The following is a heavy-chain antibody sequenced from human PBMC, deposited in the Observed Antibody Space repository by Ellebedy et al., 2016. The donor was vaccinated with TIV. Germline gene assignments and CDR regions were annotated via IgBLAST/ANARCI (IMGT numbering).Heavy chain of an antibody. J-gene: IGHJ4*02. Sequence: SETLSLTXTVSGGSISSSSYYWGWIRQPPGKGLEWIGSIYYSGSTYYNPSLKSRVTISVDTSKNQFSLKLSSVTAADTAVYYCARVPYYYDSSGYCLFDYWGQGTLVTVSS. D-gene: IGHD3-22*01. CDR1: GGSISSSSYY. V-gene: IGHV4-39*07. CDR3: ARVPYYYDSSGYCLFDY. CDR2: IYYSGST.